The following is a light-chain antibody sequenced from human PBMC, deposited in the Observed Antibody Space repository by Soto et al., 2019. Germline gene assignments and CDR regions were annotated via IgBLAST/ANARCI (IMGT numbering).Light chain of an antibody. Sequence: IVLTHSPRILYLSPGERATLSCRASQSVSSSYLAWYQQKPGQAPRLLIYGASNRAAGIPARFSGSGSGTDFTLTINSLESEDFAVYYCQQRTNWPPITIGLAT. CDR2: GAS. V-gene: IGKV3-11*01. CDR1: QSVSSSY. CDR3: QQRTNWPPIT. J-gene: IGKJ5*01.